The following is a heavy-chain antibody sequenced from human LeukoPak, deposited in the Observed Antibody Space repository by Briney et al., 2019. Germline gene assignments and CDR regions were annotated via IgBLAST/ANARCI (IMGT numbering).Heavy chain of an antibody. D-gene: IGHD1-1*01. Sequence: GASVKVSCEASGYTFTSYAMHWVRQAPGQRLEWMGWINAGNGNTKYSQEFQGRVTITRDTSASTAYMELSSLRSDDTAVYYCARGRDIWSPFHYWGQGTLVTVSS. J-gene: IGHJ4*02. CDR3: ARGRDIWSPFHY. CDR1: GYTFTSYA. CDR2: INAGNGNT. V-gene: IGHV1-3*01.